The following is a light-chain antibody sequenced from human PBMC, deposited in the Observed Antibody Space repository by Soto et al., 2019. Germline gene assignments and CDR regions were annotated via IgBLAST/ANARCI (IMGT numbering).Light chain of an antibody. CDR1: QRVDDSH. V-gene: IGKV3-20*01. CDR3: QQYRMSPNS. J-gene: IGKJ5*01. Sequence: EIVLTQSPGTLSLSPGERATLSCRASQRVDDSHLAWYQLRPGQAPRLLIYGASSRATGIPDRFSGSRSGTDFSLTISGCKPEDFAVDYCQQYRMSPNSCGQGPRLEIK. CDR2: GAS.